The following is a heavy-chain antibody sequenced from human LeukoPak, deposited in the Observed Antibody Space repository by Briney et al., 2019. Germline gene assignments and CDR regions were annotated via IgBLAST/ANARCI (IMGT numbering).Heavy chain of an antibody. Sequence: GGSLRLSCAASGFTFSNYWMSWVRQAPGKGLEWVAVISYDGSNKYYADSVKGRFTISRDNSKNTLYLQMNSLRAEDTAVYYCARDPGSGSYSWFDPWGQGTLVTVSS. CDR3: ARDPGSGSYSWFDP. D-gene: IGHD3-10*01. CDR1: GFTFSNYW. V-gene: IGHV3-30*03. CDR2: ISYDGSNK. J-gene: IGHJ5*02.